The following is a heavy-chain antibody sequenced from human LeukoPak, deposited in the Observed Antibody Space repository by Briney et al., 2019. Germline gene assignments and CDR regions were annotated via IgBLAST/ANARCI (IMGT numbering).Heavy chain of an antibody. V-gene: IGHV4-59*13. J-gene: IGHJ4*02. CDR2: TYYSGST. CDR3: ARAKAAAGIDYFDY. Sequence: SETLSLTCTVSGASISDYYWNWIRQPPGKGLKWIGYTYYSGSTNYNPSLKSRVTISVDTSKNQFSLELSSVTAADTAVYYCARAKAAAGIDYFDYWGRGTLVTVSS. D-gene: IGHD6-13*01. CDR1: GASISDYY.